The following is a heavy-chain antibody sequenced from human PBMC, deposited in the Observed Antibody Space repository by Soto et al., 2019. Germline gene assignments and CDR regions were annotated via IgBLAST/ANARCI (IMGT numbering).Heavy chain of an antibody. J-gene: IGHJ1*01. D-gene: IGHD6-13*01. Sequence: EVQLVESGGGLVQPGGSLRLSCATSGFTFSAYSMNLVRQAPGKGLEWVAYISSGSTSIYYADSVKGRFTISRDNARNSLFLQMNSLRAEDTAVYFCTRGDNTNSFLFQHWGQGTLVTVSS. CDR1: GFTFSAYS. CDR3: TRGDNTNSFLFQH. V-gene: IGHV3-48*01. CDR2: ISSGSTSI.